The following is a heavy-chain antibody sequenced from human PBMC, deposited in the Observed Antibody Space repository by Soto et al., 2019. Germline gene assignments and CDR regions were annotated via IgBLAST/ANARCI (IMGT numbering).Heavy chain of an antibody. D-gene: IGHD4-17*01. CDR3: ARGYYGGNLDFDY. Sequence: QVQLVQSGAEVKKPGASVKVSYKASGYTFTSYAMHWVRQAPGQRLEWMGWINAGNGNTKYSQKFQGRVTITRDTSASTAYMELSSLRSEDTAVYYCARGYYGGNLDFDYWGQGTLVTVSS. CDR2: INAGNGNT. V-gene: IGHV1-3*01. CDR1: GYTFTSYA. J-gene: IGHJ4*02.